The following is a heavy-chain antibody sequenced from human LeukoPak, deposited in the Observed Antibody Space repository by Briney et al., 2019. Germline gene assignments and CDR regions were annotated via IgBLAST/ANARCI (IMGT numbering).Heavy chain of an antibody. D-gene: IGHD1-14*01. CDR3: AKGFTGRDAFDI. CDR2: IRYDGSNK. V-gene: IGHV3-30*02. J-gene: IGHJ3*02. CDR1: GFTFSSYG. Sequence: GGSLRLSCAASGFTFSSYGMHWVRQAPGKGLEWVAFIRYDGSNKYYADSVKGRFTISRDNSKNTLYLQMNSLGAEDTAVYYCAKGFTGRDAFDIWGQGTMVTVSS.